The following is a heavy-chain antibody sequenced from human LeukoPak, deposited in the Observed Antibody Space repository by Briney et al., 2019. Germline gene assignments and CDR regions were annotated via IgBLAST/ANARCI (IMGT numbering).Heavy chain of an antibody. Sequence: PGGSLRLSCAASGFTFSSYWMHWVRQAPGKGLEWVAVISYDGSNKYYADSAKGRFTISRDNSKNTLYLQMNSLRAEDTAVYYCAKEAGQDFGALDAFDVWGQGTMVTVSS. J-gene: IGHJ3*01. V-gene: IGHV3-30*18. D-gene: IGHD4-17*01. CDR1: GFTFSSYW. CDR2: ISYDGSNK. CDR3: AKEAGQDFGALDAFDV.